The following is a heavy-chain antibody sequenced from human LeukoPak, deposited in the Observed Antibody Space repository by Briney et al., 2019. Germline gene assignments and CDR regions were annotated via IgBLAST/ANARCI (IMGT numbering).Heavy chain of an antibody. J-gene: IGHJ4*02. CDR3: ARDSAGNDY. CDR1: GFTFSTYW. V-gene: IGHV3-7*01. CDR2: IKQDGSEK. Sequence: GGSLRLSCAASGFTFSTYWMSWVRQAPGKGLEWVANIKQDGSEKYYVHSVKGRFTISRDNAKNSLYLQMNSLRAEDTAMYYCARDSAGNDYWGQGTLVTVSS. D-gene: IGHD6-13*01.